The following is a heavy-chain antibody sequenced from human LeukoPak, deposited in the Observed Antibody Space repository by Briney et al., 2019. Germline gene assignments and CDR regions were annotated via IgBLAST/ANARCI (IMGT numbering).Heavy chain of an antibody. J-gene: IGHJ4*02. Sequence: PGESLRLSCAVSGFTFSNYGMHWVRQAPDKWLEWVAFIRYDGSHKYYADSVEGRFTISRDNSKNTLYLQMSSLRADDTAVFYCAKDSGYYKGYFDYWGQGTLVTVSS. D-gene: IGHD3-22*01. CDR3: AKDSGYYKGYFDY. V-gene: IGHV3-30*02. CDR1: GFTFSNYG. CDR2: IRYDGSHK.